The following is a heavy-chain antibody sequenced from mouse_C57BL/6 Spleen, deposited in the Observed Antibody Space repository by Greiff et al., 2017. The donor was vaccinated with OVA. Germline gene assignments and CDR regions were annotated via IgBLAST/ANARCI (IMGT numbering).Heavy chain of an antibody. CDR3: ASLYYYGSRRFAY. CDR2: NLPGSGST. V-gene: IGHV1-9*01. Sequence: QVQLQQSGAELMKPGASVKLSCKATGYTFTGYWIEWVKQRPGHGLEWIGENLPGSGSTNYNEKFKGKATFTADTSSNTAYMQLSSLTTEDSAIYYCASLYYYGSRRFAYWGQGTLVTVSA. J-gene: IGHJ3*01. D-gene: IGHD1-1*01. CDR1: GYTFTGYW.